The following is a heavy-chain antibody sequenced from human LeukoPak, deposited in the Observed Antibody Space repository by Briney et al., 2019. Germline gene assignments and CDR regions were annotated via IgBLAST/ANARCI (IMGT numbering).Heavy chain of an antibody. J-gene: IGHJ3*02. Sequence: GGSLRLSCAASGFTSSSYWMSWVRQAPGKGLEWVANIKQDGSEKYYVDSVKGRFTISRDNAKNSLYLQMNSLRAEDTAVYYCARDRSSSSRDDAFDIWGQGTMVTVSS. V-gene: IGHV3-7*01. CDR3: ARDRSSSSRDDAFDI. CDR1: GFTSSSYW. D-gene: IGHD6-6*01. CDR2: IKQDGSEK.